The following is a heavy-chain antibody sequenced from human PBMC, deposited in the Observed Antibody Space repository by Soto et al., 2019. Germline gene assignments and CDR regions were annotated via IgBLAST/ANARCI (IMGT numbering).Heavy chain of an antibody. V-gene: IGHV1-69*06. CDR1: GDTKSSYA. CDR3: ARNYYDSSGYYYDWYFDL. Sequence: GASVKGSCKASGDTKSSYAISWVRQAPGQGLEWMGGIIPIFGTANYAQKFQGRVTITADKSTSTAYMELSSLRSEDTAVYYCARNYYDSSGYYYDWYFDLWGRGTLVTVSS. D-gene: IGHD3-22*01. CDR2: IIPIFGTA. J-gene: IGHJ2*01.